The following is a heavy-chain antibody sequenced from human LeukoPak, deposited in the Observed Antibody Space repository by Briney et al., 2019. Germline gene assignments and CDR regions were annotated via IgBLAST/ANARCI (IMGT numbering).Heavy chain of an antibody. D-gene: IGHD3-22*01. CDR2: VSAYNGNT. CDR1: GYTFTSYV. J-gene: IGHJ5*02. V-gene: IGHV1-18*01. CDR3: ARELSGDSSGYYSWFDP. Sequence: ASVKVSCKASGYTFTSYVISWVRQAPGQGLEWMGWVSAYNGNTNYAQKLQGRVTMTTDTSTSTAYMELRSLRSDDTAVYYCARELSGDSSGYYSWFDPWGQGTLVTVSS.